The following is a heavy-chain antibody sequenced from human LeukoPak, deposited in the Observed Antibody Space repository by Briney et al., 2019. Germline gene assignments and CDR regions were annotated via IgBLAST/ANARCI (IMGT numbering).Heavy chain of an antibody. Sequence: GGSLRLSCAASGFTFSSDWMHWVRQAPGKGLVWVSGINSDGSSTSYADSVKGRFTISRDNAKNTLYLQMNSLRAEDTAVYYCARVSIAVAVHFDYWGQGTLVTVSS. V-gene: IGHV3-74*01. D-gene: IGHD6-19*01. CDR2: INSDGSST. CDR1: GFTFSSDW. J-gene: IGHJ4*02. CDR3: ARVSIAVAVHFDY.